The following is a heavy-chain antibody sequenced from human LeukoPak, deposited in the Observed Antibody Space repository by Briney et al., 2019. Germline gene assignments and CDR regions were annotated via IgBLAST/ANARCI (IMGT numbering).Heavy chain of an antibody. Sequence: SETLSLTSTEPGGSISRYYWSWSCEPPGRGLEWIGCIYYTGTTNYNPSLKSRVTISVDTSKNQFSLKLSSVTAADTAVYYCATGRAYSSVDYWGQGTLVSVSS. D-gene: IGHD6-19*01. CDR1: GGSISRYY. CDR2: IYYTGTT. V-gene: IGHV4-59*01. CDR3: ATGRAYSSVDY. J-gene: IGHJ4*02.